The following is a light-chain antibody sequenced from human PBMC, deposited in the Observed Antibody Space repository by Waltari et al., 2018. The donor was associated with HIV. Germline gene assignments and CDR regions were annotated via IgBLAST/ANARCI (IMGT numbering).Light chain of an antibody. Sequence: QSALTQPASVSGSPGQSITLSCTATSSDVAAYHFVSLYQQYPAKAPKLMIYEVSNRPSGVSDRFSGSKSDNAASLTISGLQAEDEADYYCSSYTSSNAYVVFGGGTKLTVL. CDR1: SSDVAAYHF. V-gene: IGLV2-14*01. J-gene: IGLJ2*01. CDR2: EVS. CDR3: SSYTSSNAYVV.